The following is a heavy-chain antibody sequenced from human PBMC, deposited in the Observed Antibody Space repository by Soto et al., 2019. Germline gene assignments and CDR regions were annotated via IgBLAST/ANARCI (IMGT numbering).Heavy chain of an antibody. CDR1: GGTFSSYA. CDR3: ARDPTVTTFGYYYGMDV. Sequence: SVKVSCKASGGTFSSYAISWVRQAPGQGLEWMGGIIPIFGTANYAQKFQGRVTITADESTSTAYMELSSLRSEDTAVYYCARDPTVTTFGYYYGMDVWGQGTTVTVSS. J-gene: IGHJ6*02. CDR2: IIPIFGTA. D-gene: IGHD4-4*01. V-gene: IGHV1-69*13.